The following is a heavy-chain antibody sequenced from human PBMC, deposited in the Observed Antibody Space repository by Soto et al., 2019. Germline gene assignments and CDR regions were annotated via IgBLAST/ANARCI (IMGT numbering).Heavy chain of an antibody. D-gene: IGHD3-22*01. CDR1: GFTFGSHS. V-gene: IGHV3-23*01. Sequence: GGSLRLSCAGSGFTFGSHSMTWVRQAPGKGLEWVSAIDGNVISKYYADSVKGRFTISRDNSKNTLYLRMNSLGPEDTAVYFCAKDYEFFDNWGQGTLVTFSS. J-gene: IGHJ4*02. CDR3: AKDYEFFDN. CDR2: IDGNVISK.